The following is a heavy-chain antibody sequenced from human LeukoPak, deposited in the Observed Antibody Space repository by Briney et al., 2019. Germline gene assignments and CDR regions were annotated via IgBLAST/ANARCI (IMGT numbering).Heavy chain of an antibody. CDR3: ARDRGSSALYFDY. D-gene: IGHD3-10*01. V-gene: IGHV3-7*03. CDR1: GFTFSSYW. CDR2: IKQDGSEK. J-gene: IGHJ4*02. Sequence: GGSLRLSCAASGFTFSSYWMSWVGQAPGKALEWVANIKQDGSEKYYVDSVKGRFTISRDNAKNSLYLQMNSLRAEDTAVYYCARDRGSSALYFDYWGQGTLVTVSS.